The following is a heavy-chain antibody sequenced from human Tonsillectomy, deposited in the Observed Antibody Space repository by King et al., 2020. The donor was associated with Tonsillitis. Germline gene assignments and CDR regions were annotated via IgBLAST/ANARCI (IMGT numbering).Heavy chain of an antibody. CDR3: ARGNFGYYYGY. CDR2: IYYSGST. J-gene: IGHJ4*02. V-gene: IGHV4-59*01. Sequence: QLQESGPGLVKPSETLSLTCTVSGGSIGSYYWSWFRQPPGRGLEWIGYIYYSGSTKYNPSLKSRVTISVDTSKNQFSLKLNSVTAADTAVYYCARGNFGYYYGYWGQGTLVTVSS. D-gene: IGHD3-10*01. CDR1: GGSIGSYY.